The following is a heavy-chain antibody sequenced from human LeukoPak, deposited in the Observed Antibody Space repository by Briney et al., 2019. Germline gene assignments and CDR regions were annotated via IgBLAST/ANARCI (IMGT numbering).Heavy chain of an antibody. D-gene: IGHD1-26*01. V-gene: IGHV4-4*07. J-gene: IGHJ5*02. Sequence: SETLSLTCTVSGGSISSYYWSWIRQPAGKGLEWIGRIYTSGSTNYNPSLKSRVTMSVDTSKNQFSLKLSSVTAADTAVYYCARDQGIVGATQWFDPWGQGTLVTVSS. CDR3: ARDQGIVGATQWFDP. CDR1: GGSISSYY. CDR2: IYTSGST.